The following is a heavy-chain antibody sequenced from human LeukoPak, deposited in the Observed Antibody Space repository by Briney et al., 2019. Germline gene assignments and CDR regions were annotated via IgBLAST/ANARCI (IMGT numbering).Heavy chain of an antibody. CDR2: ISGSGGST. D-gene: IGHD3-22*01. CDR1: GFTFSSYA. Sequence: GGSLRLSCAASGFTFSSYAMSWVRQAPGKGLEWVSAISGSGGSTYCADSVKGRFTISRDNSKNTLYLQMNSLRAEDTAVYYCAKEGIITMIVVVTLRAFDIWGQGTMVTVSS. J-gene: IGHJ3*02. V-gene: IGHV3-23*01. CDR3: AKEGIITMIVVVTLRAFDI.